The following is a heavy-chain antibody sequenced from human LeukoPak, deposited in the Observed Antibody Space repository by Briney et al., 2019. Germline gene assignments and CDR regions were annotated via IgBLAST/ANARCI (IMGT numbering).Heavy chain of an antibody. D-gene: IGHD3-10*01. CDR3: ARAAITMVRGGDCWFDP. V-gene: IGHV4-61*08. CDR1: GGSISSGGYY. Sequence: PSETLSLTCTVSGGSISSGGYYWSWLREHPGKGLEWIGYIYTSGSTNYNPSLKSRFTISVDTSTNQFSLKLSSVTAADTAVYYCARAAITMVRGGDCWFDPWGQGTLVTVSS. J-gene: IGHJ5*02. CDR2: IYTSGST.